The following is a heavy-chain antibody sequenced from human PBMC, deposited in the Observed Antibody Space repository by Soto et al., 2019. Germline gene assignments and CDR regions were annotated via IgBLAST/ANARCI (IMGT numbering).Heavy chain of an antibody. CDR2: ISSSSSTI. J-gene: IGHJ4*02. D-gene: IGHD3-3*01. CDR3: AKDQHPRSIFGVGPY. Sequence: PGGSLRLSCAASGFTFSSYSMNWVRQAPGKGLEWVSYISSSSSTIYYADSVKGRFTISRDNSKNTLYLQMNSLRAEDTAVYYCAKDQHPRSIFGVGPYWGQGTLVTVSS. V-gene: IGHV3-48*01. CDR1: GFTFSSYS.